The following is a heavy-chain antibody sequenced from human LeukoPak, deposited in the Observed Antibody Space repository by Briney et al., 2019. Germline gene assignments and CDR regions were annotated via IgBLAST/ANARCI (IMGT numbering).Heavy chain of an antibody. V-gene: IGHV4-39*01. J-gene: IGHJ4*02. CDR1: GVSISSSNSY. D-gene: IGHD3-22*01. CDR2: IYYSGNT. CDR3: ARVYYYDSSGYPTSKFDY. Sequence: PSETLSLTCTVSGVSISSSNSYSGWIRQHPGKGLEWIGSIYYSGNTYYNASLKSQVSISIDTSKNQFSLRLTSVTAADTAVYYCARVYYYDSSGYPTSKFDYWGQGTLVTVSS.